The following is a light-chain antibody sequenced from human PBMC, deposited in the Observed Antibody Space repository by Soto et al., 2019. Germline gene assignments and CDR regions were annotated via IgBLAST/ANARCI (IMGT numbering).Light chain of an antibody. V-gene: IGKV1-5*03. CDR2: KAS. J-gene: IGKJ4*01. CDR1: QSISSW. Sequence: DIQMTQSPSTLSASVGDRVTITCRAGQSISSWLAWYQQRPGKAPKLLISKASSLESGVPSRFSGSGTGTEFTLPISSLQPEDFSTYYCQQQYSYPLTFGGGTKVEIK. CDR3: QQQYSYPLT.